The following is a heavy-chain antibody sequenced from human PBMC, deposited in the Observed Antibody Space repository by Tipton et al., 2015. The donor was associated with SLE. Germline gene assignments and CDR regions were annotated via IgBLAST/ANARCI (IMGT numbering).Heavy chain of an antibody. CDR3: VKDKILGASQGWRGMDV. V-gene: IGHV3-66*01. D-gene: IGHD3-10*01. CDR2: IYSGGST. J-gene: IGHJ6*02. Sequence: SLRLSCAASGFTVSSNYMSWVRQAPGKGLEWVSVIYSGGSTYYADSVKGRFTISRDNSKNTLYLQMSSLRAEDTSVYYCVKDKILGASQGWRGMDVWGQGTTVTVSS. CDR1: GFTVSSNY.